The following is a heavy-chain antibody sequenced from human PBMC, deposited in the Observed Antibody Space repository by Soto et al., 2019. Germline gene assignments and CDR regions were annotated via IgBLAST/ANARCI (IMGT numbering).Heavy chain of an antibody. CDR2: IYYSGST. CDR3: ARDPLYYGGNSYYFDY. V-gene: IGHV4-31*03. Sequence: PSETLSLTCTVSGGSISSGGYYWSWIRQHPGKDLEWIGYIYYSGSTYYNPSLKSRVTISVDTSKNQFSLKLSSVTAADTAVYYCARDPLYYGGNSYYFDYWGQGTLVTVS. CDR1: GGSISSGGYY. J-gene: IGHJ4*02. D-gene: IGHD2-21*02.